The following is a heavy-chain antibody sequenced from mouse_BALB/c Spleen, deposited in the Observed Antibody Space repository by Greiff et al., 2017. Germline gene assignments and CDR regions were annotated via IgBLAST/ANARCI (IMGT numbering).Heavy chain of an antibody. CDR3: ARHDGYDAMDY. J-gene: IGHJ4*01. CDR1: GFTFSSYT. V-gene: IGHV5-12-2*01. Sequence: EVQVVESGGGLVQPGGSLKLSCAASGFTFSSYTMSWVRQTPEKRLEWVAYISNGGGSTYYPDTVKGRFTISRDNAKNTLYLQMSSLKSEDTAMYYCARHDGYDAMDYWGQGTSVTVSS. D-gene: IGHD1-2*01. CDR2: ISNGGGST.